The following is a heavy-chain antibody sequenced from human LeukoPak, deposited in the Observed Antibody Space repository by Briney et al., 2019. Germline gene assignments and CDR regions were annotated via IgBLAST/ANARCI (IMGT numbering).Heavy chain of an antibody. CDR2: ISAYNGNT. V-gene: IGHV1-18*01. Sequence: GASVKVSCKASGYTFTSYGISWVRQAPGQGLEWMGWISAYNGNTNYAQKLQGRVTMTTDTSTSTAYMELRSLRSDDTAVYYCARDIFRGSYYRGGDAFDIWGQGTMVTVSS. J-gene: IGHJ3*02. CDR3: ARDIFRGSYYRGGDAFDI. CDR1: GYTFTSYG. D-gene: IGHD3-10*01.